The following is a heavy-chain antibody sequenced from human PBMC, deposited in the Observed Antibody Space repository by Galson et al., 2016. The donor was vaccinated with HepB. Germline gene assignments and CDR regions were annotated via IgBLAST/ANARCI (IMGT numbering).Heavy chain of an antibody. Sequence: SLRLSCAASGFTFDDYGMSWVRQAPGKGLEWVSGINWKGGSTGYADSVKGRFTISRDNAENMLYLQMNSLRAEDTAVYYCAIDFYFRGFGESDYWGQGTLVTVSS. CDR3: AIDFYFRGFGESDY. CDR1: GFTFDDYG. V-gene: IGHV3-20*04. D-gene: IGHD3-10*01. CDR2: INWKGGST. J-gene: IGHJ4*02.